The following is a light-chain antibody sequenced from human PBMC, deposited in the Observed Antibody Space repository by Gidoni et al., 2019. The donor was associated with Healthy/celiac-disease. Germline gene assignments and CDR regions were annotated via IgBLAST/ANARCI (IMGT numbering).Light chain of an antibody. CDR3: QQYGSSPPMHT. Sequence: EIVLTQSPGTLSLSPGERATLSCRASQSVSSSYLAWYQQKPGQAPRLLIYGASRRATGIPDRFSGSGSGTDFTLTINRLEPEDFAVYYCQQYGSSPPMHTFXQXTKLEIK. CDR1: QSVSSSY. CDR2: GAS. V-gene: IGKV3-20*01. J-gene: IGKJ2*01.